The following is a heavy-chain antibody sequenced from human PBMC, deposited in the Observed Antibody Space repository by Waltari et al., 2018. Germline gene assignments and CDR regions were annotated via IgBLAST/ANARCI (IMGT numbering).Heavy chain of an antibody. V-gene: IGHV1-46*01. Sequence: QVQLVQSGAEVKKPGASVKVSCKASGYTFTSYYMHWVRQAPGQGLEWMGIINPSGGSTSYAQKFQGRVTMTRDTSTSTVYMGLSSLRSEDTAVYYCARVYGSGTSYYYGMDVWGQGTTVTVSS. D-gene: IGHD3-10*01. CDR2: INPSGGST. CDR1: GYTFTSYY. CDR3: ARVYGSGTSYYYGMDV. J-gene: IGHJ6*02.